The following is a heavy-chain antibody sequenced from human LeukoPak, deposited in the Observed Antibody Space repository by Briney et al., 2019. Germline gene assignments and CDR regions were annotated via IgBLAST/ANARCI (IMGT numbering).Heavy chain of an antibody. J-gene: IGHJ4*02. Sequence: GGSLRLSCAASGFTFSSYWMSWVRQAPGKGLEWVANIKQDGSEKYYVDSVKGRFTISRDNAKNSLYLQMNSLRAEDTAVYYCARDRPTYCSGSTCYSGYYFDYWGQGTLVTVSS. CDR1: GFTFSSYW. V-gene: IGHV3-7*01. CDR2: IKQDGSEK. D-gene: IGHD2-15*01. CDR3: ARDRPTYCSGSTCYSGYYFDY.